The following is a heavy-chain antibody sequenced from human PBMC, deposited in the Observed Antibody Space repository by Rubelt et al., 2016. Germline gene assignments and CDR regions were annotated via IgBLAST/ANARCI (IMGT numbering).Heavy chain of an antibody. CDR3: TRGRKPLWSTYPTYLDN. D-gene: IGHD3-3*01. CDR1: GFTFSSYW. V-gene: IGHV3-74*02. Sequence: EVQLVESGGGLVQPGGSLRLSCAASGFTFSSYWMHWVRRAPGKGLVWVSRINSDGSGTSYADSVKGRFTFSRDNANDTLFLQMNSLRGEDTAVYYCTRGRKPLWSTYPTYLDNWGQGTLVTVSS. J-gene: IGHJ4*02. CDR2: INSDGSGT.